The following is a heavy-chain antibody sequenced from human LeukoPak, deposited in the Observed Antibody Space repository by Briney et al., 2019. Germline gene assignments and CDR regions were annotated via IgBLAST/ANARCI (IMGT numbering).Heavy chain of an antibody. CDR2: IIPILGIA. J-gene: IGHJ3*02. D-gene: IGHD1-26*01. V-gene: IGHV1-69*02. CDR3: AILRGSYQAAFDI. CDR1: GYTFTGYY. Sequence: ASVKVSFKASGYTFTGYYMHWVRQAPGHGLEWMGRIIPILGIANYAQKFQGRVTITADKSTSTAYMELSSLRSEDTAVYYCAILRGSYQAAFDIWGQGTMVTVSS.